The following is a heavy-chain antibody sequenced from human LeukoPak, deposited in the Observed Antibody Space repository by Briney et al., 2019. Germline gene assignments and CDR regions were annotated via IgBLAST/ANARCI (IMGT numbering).Heavy chain of an antibody. CDR3: ARGPYTGSPEYYFDY. Sequence: SVKASCKASGGTFSSYAISWVRQAPGQGLEWMGGIIPIFGTANYAQKFQGRVTITADESTSTAYMELSSLRSEDTAVYYCARGPYTGSPEYYFDYWGQGTLVTVSS. CDR1: GGTFSSYA. CDR2: IIPIFGTA. V-gene: IGHV1-69*13. D-gene: IGHD1-26*01. J-gene: IGHJ4*02.